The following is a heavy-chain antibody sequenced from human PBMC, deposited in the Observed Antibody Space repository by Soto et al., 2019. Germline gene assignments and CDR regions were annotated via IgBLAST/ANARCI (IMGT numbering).Heavy chain of an antibody. CDR3: AREWRDYYFDY. Sequence: QVQLQESGPGLVKPSQILSLTCTVSGGSISSGGYYWSWIRQHPGKGLEWIGYIYYSGSTYYNPSLKGRVTISVDTSKNQFSLKLSSVTAADTAVYYCAREWRDYYFDYWGQGTLVTVSS. V-gene: IGHV4-31*03. CDR2: IYYSGST. J-gene: IGHJ4*02. CDR1: GGSISSGGYY.